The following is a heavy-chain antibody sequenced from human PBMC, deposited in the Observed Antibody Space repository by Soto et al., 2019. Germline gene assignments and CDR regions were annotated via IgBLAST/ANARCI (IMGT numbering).Heavy chain of an antibody. V-gene: IGHV4-4*02. J-gene: IGHJ4*02. CDR2: IYHSGST. CDR3: ASVSSVYDSSGLIDY. Sequence: SETLSLTCAVSGGSISSSNWWSWVRQPPGKGLEWIGEIYHSGSTNYNPSLKSRVTISVDKSKNQFSLKLSSVTAADTAVYYCASVSSVYDSSGLIDYWGQGTLVTVSS. D-gene: IGHD3-22*01. CDR1: GGSISSSNW.